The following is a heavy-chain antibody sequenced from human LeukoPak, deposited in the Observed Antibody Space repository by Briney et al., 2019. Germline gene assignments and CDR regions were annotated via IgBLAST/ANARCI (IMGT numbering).Heavy chain of an antibody. Sequence: ASVKVSCKASGYTFTGYYMHWVRQAPGQGLEWMGWINPNSGGTNYAQKFQGWVTMTRDTSISTAYMELSRLRSDDTAVYYCARELPSELGGAFDIWGQGTMVTVSS. CDR3: ARELPSELGGAFDI. J-gene: IGHJ3*02. V-gene: IGHV1-2*04. CDR1: GYTFTGYY. D-gene: IGHD1-26*01. CDR2: INPNSGGT.